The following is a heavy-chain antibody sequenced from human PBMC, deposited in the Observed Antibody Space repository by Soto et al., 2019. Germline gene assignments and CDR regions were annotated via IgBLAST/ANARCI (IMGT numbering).Heavy chain of an antibody. Sequence: QVQLVQSGAEVKKPGSSVKVSCKASGGTFSSYAISWVRQAPGQGLEWMGGIIPIFGTANYAQKFQGRVTISADESTSPAYMELSSLRSEDTAVYYCARGYCSGGSCYDPLYWFDPWGQGTVVTASS. J-gene: IGHJ5*02. CDR1: GGTFSSYA. CDR3: ARGYCSGGSCYDPLYWFDP. D-gene: IGHD2-15*01. CDR2: IIPIFGTA. V-gene: IGHV1-69*01.